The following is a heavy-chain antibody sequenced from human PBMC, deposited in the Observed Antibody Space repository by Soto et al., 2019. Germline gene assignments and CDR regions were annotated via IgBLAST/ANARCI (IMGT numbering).Heavy chain of an antibody. CDR3: ARDRLGDGLFDL. CDR2: IILILGIA. Sequence: PSVKISCKDSGYTFTSYGISWVRQAPGQGLEWMGRIILILGIANYAQNFQGRATITAEKSTSTAYMELSSLRSEDTAVYYCARDRLGDGLFDLWGRGNLVTVSS. V-gene: IGHV1-69*04. D-gene: IGHD3-10*01. J-gene: IGHJ2*01. CDR1: GYTFTSYG.